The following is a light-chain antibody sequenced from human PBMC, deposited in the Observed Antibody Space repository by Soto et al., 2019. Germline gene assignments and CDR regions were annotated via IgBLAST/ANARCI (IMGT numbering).Light chain of an antibody. CDR2: DAS. CDR1: QSISSW. J-gene: IGKJ5*01. V-gene: IGKV1-5*01. Sequence: DIQMTQSPSTLSASVGDRVTITYRASQSISSWLAWYQQKPGKAPKLLIYDASSLESGVPSRFSGSGSGTEFPLTISSLQPDDFANYYCQQYNSYSITFGQGTRLEI. CDR3: QQYNSYSIT.